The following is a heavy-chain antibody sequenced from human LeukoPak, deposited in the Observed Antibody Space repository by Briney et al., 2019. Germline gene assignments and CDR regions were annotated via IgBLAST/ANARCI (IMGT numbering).Heavy chain of an antibody. J-gene: IGHJ3*02. V-gene: IGHV3-30*04. CDR1: GFTFSSYA. D-gene: IGHD3-22*01. CDR3: AKVDPLKSPYYYDSSGLGAFDI. Sequence: GGPLRLSCAASGFTFSSYAMHWVRQAPGKGLEWVAVISYDGSNKYYADSVKGRFTISRDNSKNTLHLQMNSLRAEDTAVYYCAKVDPLKSPYYYDSSGLGAFDIWGQGTMVTVSS. CDR2: ISYDGSNK.